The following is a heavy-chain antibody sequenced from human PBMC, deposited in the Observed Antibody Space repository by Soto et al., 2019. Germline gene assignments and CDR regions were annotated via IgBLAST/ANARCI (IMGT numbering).Heavy chain of an antibody. CDR3: ARGYSSGWQLFDY. D-gene: IGHD6-19*01. CDR2: IKQDGSEK. J-gene: IGHJ4*02. CDR1: GFTFSSYW. Sequence: EVQLVESGGGLVQPGGSLRLSCAASGFTFSSYWMNWVRQAPGKGLEWVANIKQDGSEKYYVDSVKGRFTISRDNAKNSLYLQMNSLRAEDTAVYYCARGYSSGWQLFDYWGQGTLVTVSS. V-gene: IGHV3-7*01.